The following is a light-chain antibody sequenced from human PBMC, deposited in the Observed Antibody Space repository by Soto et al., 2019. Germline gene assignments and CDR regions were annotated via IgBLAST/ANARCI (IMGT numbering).Light chain of an antibody. CDR2: GAS. J-gene: IGKJ2*01. CDR1: QSVRSN. CDR3: QEYNNWPPMNT. V-gene: IGKV3-15*01. Sequence: EIVMTQSPATLSASPGERATLSCTASQSVRSNLAWYQQKPGQAPRLLIYGASTRATGIPARFSGSGSGTEFTLTISSLESEDFAVYYCQEYNNWPPMNTFGQGAKLEIK.